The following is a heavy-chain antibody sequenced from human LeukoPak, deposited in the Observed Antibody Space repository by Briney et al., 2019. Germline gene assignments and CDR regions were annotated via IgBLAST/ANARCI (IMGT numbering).Heavy chain of an antibody. D-gene: IGHD2-15*01. CDR3: AIEGVYCSGGSCYGGSFDP. CDR2: IYYSGNT. V-gene: IGHV4-39*07. CDR1: GGSIRSTTYY. J-gene: IGHJ5*02. Sequence: PSETLSLTCSVSGGSIRSTTYYWGWIRQPPGKGLEWIGSIYYSGNTYYSPSLISRVTISVDTSKNQFSLNLSSVTAADTAVYYCAIEGVYCSGGSCYGGSFDPWGQGTLITVSS.